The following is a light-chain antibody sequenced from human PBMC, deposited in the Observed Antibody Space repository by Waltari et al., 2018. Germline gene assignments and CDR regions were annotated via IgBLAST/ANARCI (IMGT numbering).Light chain of an antibody. Sequence: QSALTQPRSVSGSPGQSVTISCTGPIHDIGSNNYDPWYQHTPDNAPKLIIYDVERRPSGVPYRFSASKSGITASLTISGLQSADEGDYYCCSYAGKYTFVFGGGTKLTV. V-gene: IGLV2-11*01. CDR3: CSYAGKYTFV. CDR2: DVE. J-gene: IGLJ2*01. CDR1: IHDIGSNNY.